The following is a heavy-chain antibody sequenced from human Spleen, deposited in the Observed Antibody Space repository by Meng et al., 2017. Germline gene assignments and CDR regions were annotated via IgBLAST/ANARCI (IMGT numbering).Heavy chain of an antibody. V-gene: IGHV3-49*04. CDR2: IRSKAYGGTT. J-gene: IGHJ6*02. CDR1: GFTFGDYA. D-gene: IGHD3-3*01. CDR3: TRDSGDFWSGYYELYGMDV. Sequence: GESLKISCTASGFTFGDYAMSWVRQAPGKGLEWVGFIRSKAYGGTTEYAASVKGRFTISRDDSKSIAYLQMNSLKTEDTAVYYCTRDSGDFWSGYYELYGMDVWGQGTTVTVSS.